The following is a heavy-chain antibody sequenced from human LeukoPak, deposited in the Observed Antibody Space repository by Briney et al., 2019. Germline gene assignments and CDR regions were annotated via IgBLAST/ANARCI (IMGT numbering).Heavy chain of an antibody. CDR2: IYYSGST. J-gene: IGHJ4*02. Sequence: PSQTLSLTCTVSGGSISSGGYYRSWIRQHPGKGLEWIGYIYYSGSTYYNPSLKSRVTISVDTSKNQFSLKLSSVTAADTAVYYCARWSARQPVVIPSFDYWGQGTLVTVSS. CDR1: GGSISSGGYY. CDR3: ARWSARQPVVIPSFDY. D-gene: IGHD3-22*01. V-gene: IGHV4-31*03.